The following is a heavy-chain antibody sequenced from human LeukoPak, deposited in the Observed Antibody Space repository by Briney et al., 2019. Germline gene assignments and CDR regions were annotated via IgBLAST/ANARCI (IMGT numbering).Heavy chain of an antibody. CDR2: TYYRSKWYN. Sequence: SQTLSLTCAISGDSVSSNSAAWNWIRQSPSRGLEWLGRTYYRSKWYNDYAVSVKSRITINPDTSKNQFSLKLSSVTAADTAVYYCARHGVYYDSSVFRPGFGFDIWGQGTMVTVSS. CDR3: ARHGVYYDSSVFRPGFGFDI. D-gene: IGHD3-22*01. CDR1: GDSVSSNSAA. J-gene: IGHJ3*02. V-gene: IGHV6-1*01.